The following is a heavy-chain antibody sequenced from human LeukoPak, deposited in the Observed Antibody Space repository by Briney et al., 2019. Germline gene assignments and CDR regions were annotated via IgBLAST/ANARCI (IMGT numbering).Heavy chain of an antibody. V-gene: IGHV3-23*01. J-gene: IGHJ6*03. CDR3: ARVRDGYNSVGVGYYYYMDV. CDR2: ISGSGGST. Sequence: GGSLRLSCAASGFSFSSYAMSWVRQAPGKGLEWVSAISGSGGSTYYADSVKGRFTISRDNSKNTLYLQMNSLRAEDTAVYYCARVRDGYNSVGVGYYYYMDVWGKGTTVTVSS. CDR1: GFSFSSYA. D-gene: IGHD5-24*01.